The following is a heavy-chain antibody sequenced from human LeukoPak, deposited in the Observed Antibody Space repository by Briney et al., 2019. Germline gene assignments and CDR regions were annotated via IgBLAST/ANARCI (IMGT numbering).Heavy chain of an antibody. D-gene: IGHD1-7*01. CDR2: INHSGRT. V-gene: IGHV4-34*01. CDR1: GGSVSGYY. Sequence: SETLSLTCAVYGGSVSGYYWSWIRQPPGKGLEWIGEINHSGRTNYSPSLKSRVTISVNRSKNQFSLKLSSVTAADTAVYYCAREGITGTKPWGQGPLVRVSS. CDR3: AREGITGTKP. J-gene: IGHJ4*02.